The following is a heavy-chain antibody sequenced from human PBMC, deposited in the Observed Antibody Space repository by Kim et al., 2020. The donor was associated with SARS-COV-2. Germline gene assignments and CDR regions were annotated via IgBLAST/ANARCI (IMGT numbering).Heavy chain of an antibody. CDR1: GYTFTSYG. J-gene: IGHJ6*02. V-gene: IGHV1-18*01. CDR2: ISAYNGNT. D-gene: IGHD2-15*01. CDR3: AREEVLLAATLRYYYYYGMDV. Sequence: ASVKVSCKASGYTFTSYGISWVRQAPGQGLEWMGWISAYNGNTNYAQKLQGRVTMTTDTSTSTAYMELRSLRSDDTAVYYCAREEVLLAATLRYYYYYGMDVWGQGTTVTVSS.